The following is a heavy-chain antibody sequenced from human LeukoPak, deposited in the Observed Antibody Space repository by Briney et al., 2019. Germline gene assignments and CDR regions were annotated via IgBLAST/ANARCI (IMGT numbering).Heavy chain of an antibody. CDR1: GFTFSNYA. V-gene: IGHV3-23*01. J-gene: IGHJ3*02. D-gene: IGHD4-17*01. CDR2: ISASGANT. CDR3: AKDQDDYGDYGFPRGAFDI. Sequence: GGSLRLSCAASGFTFSNYAMSWVRQAPRKGLEWVSAISASGANTYYADSVKGRFTISRDNSKNTLYLQMNSLRAEDTAVYYCAKDQDDYGDYGFPRGAFDIWGQGTMVTVSS.